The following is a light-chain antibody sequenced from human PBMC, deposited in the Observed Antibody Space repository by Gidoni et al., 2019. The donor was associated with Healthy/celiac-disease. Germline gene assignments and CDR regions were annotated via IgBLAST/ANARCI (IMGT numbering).Light chain of an antibody. CDR2: GAT. V-gene: IGKV3-11*01. CDR3: PQRGRWPLT. CDR1: QSLGTF. Sequence: EIVLTQSPATLSLSPGERATLSCRASQSLGTFLVWYQHKPGQAPRLLIYGATTRSTGVPARFRGAGSGTDFTLTIASLEPEDFAIYYCPQRGRWPLTFXGXTRAEI. J-gene: IGKJ4*01.